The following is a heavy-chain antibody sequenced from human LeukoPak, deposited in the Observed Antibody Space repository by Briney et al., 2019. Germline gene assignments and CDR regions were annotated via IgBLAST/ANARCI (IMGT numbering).Heavy chain of an antibody. CDR3: AKDIVVVPAAQDAFDI. V-gene: IGHV3-23*01. CDR2: ISGSGGST. J-gene: IGHJ3*02. CDR1: GFTFSSYA. D-gene: IGHD2-2*01. Sequence: GGSLRLSCAASGFTFSSYAMSWVRQAPGKGLEWVSAISGSGGSTYYADSVKGRFTISRDNSKSTLYLQMNSLRAEDTAVYYCAKDIVVVPAAQDAFDIWGRGTMVTVSS.